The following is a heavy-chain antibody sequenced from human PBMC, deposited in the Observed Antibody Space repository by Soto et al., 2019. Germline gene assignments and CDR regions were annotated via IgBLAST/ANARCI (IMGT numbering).Heavy chain of an antibody. J-gene: IGHJ4*02. CDR3: ARFHFMITFGGVIVPHFDY. D-gene: IGHD3-16*02. CDR1: GYTFSSYY. Sequence: ASVKVSCKASGYTFSSYYMHWVRQAPGQGLEWMGIINPSGGSTSYAQKFQGRVTMTRDTSTSTVYMELSSLRSEDTAVYYCARFHFMITFGGVIVPHFDYWGQGTLVPVSS. V-gene: IGHV1-46*01. CDR2: INPSGGST.